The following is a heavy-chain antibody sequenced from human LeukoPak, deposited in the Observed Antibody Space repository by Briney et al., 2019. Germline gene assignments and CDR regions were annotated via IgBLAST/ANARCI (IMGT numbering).Heavy chain of an antibody. D-gene: IGHD5-18*01. Sequence: PSETLSLTCAVYGGSFSGYYWSWIRQPPGKGLEWMGEINHSGSTNYHPSLKGRVTISVDTSKNQFSLKLSSVTAAHTAVYYCASLSIDVNTAMVLWLDPWGQGTLVTVSS. CDR1: GGSFSGYY. CDR2: INHSGST. J-gene: IGHJ5*02. V-gene: IGHV4-34*01. CDR3: ASLSIDVNTAMVLWLDP.